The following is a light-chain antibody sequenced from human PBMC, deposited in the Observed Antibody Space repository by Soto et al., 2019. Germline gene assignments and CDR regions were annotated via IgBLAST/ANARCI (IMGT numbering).Light chain of an antibody. Sequence: DIQMTQSPSSLSVSVGDRVTITCRASQDIGSSLGWFQQKPGKAPKSLIYAASTLQVGVPSRFSISGSGTDVIVTISSLQPEDFATYYCQQYNSYPLTFGQGTKVEIK. J-gene: IGKJ1*01. CDR1: QDIGSS. CDR2: AAS. CDR3: QQYNSYPLT. V-gene: IGKV1-16*01.